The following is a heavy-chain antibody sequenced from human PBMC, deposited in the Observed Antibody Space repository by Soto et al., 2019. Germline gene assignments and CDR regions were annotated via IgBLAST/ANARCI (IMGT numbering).Heavy chain of an antibody. D-gene: IGHD2-2*01. J-gene: IGHJ6*02. CDR1: GFIFGDYA. Sequence: GGSLRLSCTTSGFIFGDYAMYWFRQAPGKGLECIGFIRNLKYGGTADYAASVRGRFTISRDDSKSIAYLQVNSLKTEDTAVYYCTRDALVPAITDRNYFYYGLDVWGQGTTVTVSS. CDR3: TRDALVPAITDRNYFYYGLDV. CDR2: IRNLKYGGTA. V-gene: IGHV3-49*03.